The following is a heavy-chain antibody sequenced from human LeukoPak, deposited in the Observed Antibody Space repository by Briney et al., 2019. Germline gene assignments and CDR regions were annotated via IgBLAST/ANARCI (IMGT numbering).Heavy chain of an antibody. J-gene: IGHJ4*02. Sequence: ASGKVCCKPSGYSFTSYAMNWVRQAPAQGLKWMGWINTNTGNPTYAQGFTGRFVFSLDTSVSTAYLQISSLKAEDTAVYYCARDLVEGITMVRGVISDWGQGTLVTVSS. D-gene: IGHD3-10*01. V-gene: IGHV7-4-1*02. CDR2: INTNTGNP. CDR3: ARDLVEGITMVRGVISD. CDR1: GYSFTSYA.